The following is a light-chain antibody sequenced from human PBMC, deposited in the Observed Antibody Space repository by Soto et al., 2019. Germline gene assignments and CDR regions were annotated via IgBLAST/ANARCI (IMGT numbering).Light chain of an antibody. Sequence: QYALTQPASVSGSPGQSITISCTGTSSDVVAYNYVSWFQQHPGKAPKLMIYEVSNRPSGISSRFSGSKSGNTASLTISGLQAEDDADYYCSSYTSTSTLVFGGGTKLTVL. CDR1: SSDVVAYNY. J-gene: IGLJ2*01. CDR2: EVS. V-gene: IGLV2-14*01. CDR3: SSYTSTSTLV.